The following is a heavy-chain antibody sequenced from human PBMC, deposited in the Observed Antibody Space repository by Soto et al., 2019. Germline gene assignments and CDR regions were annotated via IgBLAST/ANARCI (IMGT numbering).Heavy chain of an antibody. J-gene: IGHJ4*02. CDR1: GFTFSSYG. CDR3: ARDFDRYSYGLL. CDR2: IWYDGSNK. Sequence: GGSLRLSCAASGFTFSSYGMHWVRQAPGKGLEWVAVIWYDGSNKYYADSVKGRFTISRDNSKNTLYLQMNSLRAEDTAVYYCARDFDRYSYGLLWGQGTLVTVSS. V-gene: IGHV3-33*01. D-gene: IGHD5-18*01.